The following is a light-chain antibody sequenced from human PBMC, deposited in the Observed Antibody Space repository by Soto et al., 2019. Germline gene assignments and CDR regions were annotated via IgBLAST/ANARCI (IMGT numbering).Light chain of an antibody. V-gene: IGKV3-11*01. J-gene: IGKJ3*01. Sequence: EIVLTQTPATLSLSPGERATLSCRASQSIASYLNWHQHRPGQAPRLLIYDSFNRATGIPARFSGSGSGTDFTLTISSLEPEDFAVYYCQQRASWPITFGPGTKVDIK. CDR2: DSF. CDR1: QSIASY. CDR3: QQRASWPIT.